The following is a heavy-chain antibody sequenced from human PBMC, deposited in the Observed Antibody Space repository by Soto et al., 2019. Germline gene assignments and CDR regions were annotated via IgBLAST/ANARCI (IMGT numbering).Heavy chain of an antibody. Sequence: HGESLKISCKHSGFNFPTFWIAWVRQMPGKGLEWMGIIYPGDSDTRYSPSFQGQVTISADKSISTAYLQWSSLKASDTAMYYCARSSRRDYYYYGMDVWGQGTTVTVSS. J-gene: IGHJ6*02. V-gene: IGHV5-51*01. CDR3: ARSSRRDYYYYGMDV. CDR2: IYPGDSDT. D-gene: IGHD6-6*01. CDR1: GFNFPTFW.